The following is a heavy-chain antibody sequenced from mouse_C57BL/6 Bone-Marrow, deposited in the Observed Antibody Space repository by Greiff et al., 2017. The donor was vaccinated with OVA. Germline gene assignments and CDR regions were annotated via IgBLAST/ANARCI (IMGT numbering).Heavy chain of an antibody. Sequence: VKLVESGPELVKPGASVKISCKASGYAFSSSWMNWVKQRPGKGLEWIGRIYPGDGDTNYNGKFKGKATLTADKSSSTAYMQLSSLTSEDSAVYFCAGPYYYGSSYAWFAYWGQGTLVTVSA. CDR1: GYAFSSSW. V-gene: IGHV1-82*01. CDR2: IYPGDGDT. J-gene: IGHJ3*01. CDR3: AGPYYYGSSYAWFAY. D-gene: IGHD1-1*01.